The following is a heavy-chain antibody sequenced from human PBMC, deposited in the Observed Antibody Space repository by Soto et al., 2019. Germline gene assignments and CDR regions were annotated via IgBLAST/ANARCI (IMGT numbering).Heavy chain of an antibody. CDR3: ARESSGWYMVFDY. V-gene: IGHV3-30-3*01. CDR2: ISYDGSNK. Sequence: GGSLRLSCAASGFTFSSYAMHWVRQAPGKGLEWVAVISYDGSNKYYADSVKGRFTISRDNSKNTLYLQMNSLRAEDTAVYYCARESSGWYMVFDYWGQGTLVTVSS. CDR1: GFTFSSYA. J-gene: IGHJ4*02. D-gene: IGHD6-19*01.